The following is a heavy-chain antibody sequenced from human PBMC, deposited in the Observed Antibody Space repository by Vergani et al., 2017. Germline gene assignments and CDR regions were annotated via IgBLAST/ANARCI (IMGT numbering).Heavy chain of an antibody. CDR2: ISFDGTNE. Sequence: QVQLVESGGGVVQPGTSLRLSCVVSGFALNRHAMYWVRQAPGKGLEWVVGISFDGTNEYYPDLVKGRFTISRDIAKNTLYLQVRSLRLEDTGVYHCVRDRGLXAVGRCYTEAWDYWGQGTPVTVSS. V-gene: IGHV3-30-3*01. CDR1: GFALNRHA. CDR3: VRDRGLXAVGRCYTEAWDY. D-gene: IGHD2-2*02. J-gene: IGHJ4*02.